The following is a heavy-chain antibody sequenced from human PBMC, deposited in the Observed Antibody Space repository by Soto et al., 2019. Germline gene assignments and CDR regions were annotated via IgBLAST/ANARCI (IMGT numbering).Heavy chain of an antibody. D-gene: IGHD6-19*01. CDR3: ARDPAVAAPT. V-gene: IGHV1-69*08. CDR1: GGTFSSYT. J-gene: IGHJ5*02. CDR2: IIPILGIA. Sequence: QVQLVQSGAEVKKPGSSVKVSCKASGGTFSSYTISWVRQAPGQGLEWMGRIIPILGIANYAQKCQGRVTITADKSTSTAYMELSSLRSEDTAVYYCARDPAVAAPTWGQGPLVTVSS.